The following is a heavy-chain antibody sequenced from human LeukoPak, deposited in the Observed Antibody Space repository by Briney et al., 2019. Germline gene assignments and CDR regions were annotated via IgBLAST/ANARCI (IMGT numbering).Heavy chain of an antibody. D-gene: IGHD3-22*01. J-gene: IGHJ4*02. CDR3: AKDPTHYRVWDDYDSTVLSY. V-gene: IGHV3-23*01. CDR2: ISGGGT. Sequence: PGGSLRLSCAASGFTFSYYAMSWVRQAPGKGLEWVSVISGGGTYYADSVKGRFTISRDNSKNTLYLQMNSLRAADTAVYYCAKDPTHYRVWDDYDSTVLSYWGQGTLVTVAS. CDR1: GFTFSYYA.